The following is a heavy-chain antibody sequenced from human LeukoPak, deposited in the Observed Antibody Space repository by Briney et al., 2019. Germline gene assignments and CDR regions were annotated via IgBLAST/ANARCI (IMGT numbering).Heavy chain of an antibody. CDR2: ISSSSSYT. CDR1: GFTFSDYY. V-gene: IGHV3-11*06. CDR3: ASQAAAGALDV. J-gene: IGHJ6*04. D-gene: IGHD6-13*01. Sequence: GGSLRLSCAASGFTFSDYYMSWIRQAPGKGLEWVSYISSSSSYTNYADSVKGRFTISRDNAKNSLYLQMNSLRAEDTAVYYCASQAAAGALDVWGEGTTVTVSS.